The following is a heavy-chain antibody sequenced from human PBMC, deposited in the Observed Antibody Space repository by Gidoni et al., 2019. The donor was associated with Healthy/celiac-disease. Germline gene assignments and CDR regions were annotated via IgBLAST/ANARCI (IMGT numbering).Heavy chain of an antibody. Sequence: QVTLKESGPVLVKPTETLTLTCTVSGFSLSNARMGVSWIRQPPGKALEWLAHIFSNDEKSYSTSLKSRLTISKDTSKSQVVLTMTNMDPVDTATYYCARITLSVWGRDYYYYGMDVWGQGTTVTVSS. J-gene: IGHJ6*02. V-gene: IGHV2-26*01. CDR2: IFSNDEK. D-gene: IGHD3-16*01. CDR3: ARITLSVWGRDYYYYGMDV. CDR1: GFSLSNARMG.